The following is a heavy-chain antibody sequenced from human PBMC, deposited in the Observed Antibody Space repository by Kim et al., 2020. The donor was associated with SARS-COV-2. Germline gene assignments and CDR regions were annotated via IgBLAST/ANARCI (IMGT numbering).Heavy chain of an antibody. CDR1: GFTFSSYG. D-gene: IGHD3-10*01. J-gene: IGHJ3*02. CDR3: AREILNYYGSGSPDAFDI. Sequence: GGSLRLSCAASGFTFSSYGMHWVRQAPGKGLEWVAVISYDGSNKYYADSVKGRFTISRDNSKNTLYLQMNSLRAEDTAVYYCAREILNYYGSGSPDAFDIWGQGTMVTVSS. CDR2: ISYDGSNK. V-gene: IGHV3-33*05.